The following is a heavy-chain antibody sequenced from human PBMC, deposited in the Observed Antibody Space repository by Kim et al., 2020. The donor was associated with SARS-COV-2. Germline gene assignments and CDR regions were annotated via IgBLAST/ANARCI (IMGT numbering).Heavy chain of an antibody. Sequence: GGSLRLSCAASGFTFSNYAMHWVRQAPGKGLEWVTLISYTGSDKYYADSVKGRFTISRDNSRNTLYLQMNSLRAEDTAVYYCARTPGYRSGWSLDYWGLGPLVTVPS. CDR2: ISYTGSDK. CDR3: ARTPGYRSGWSLDY. CDR1: GFTFSNYA. V-gene: IGHV3-30-3*01. J-gene: IGHJ4*02. D-gene: IGHD6-19*01.